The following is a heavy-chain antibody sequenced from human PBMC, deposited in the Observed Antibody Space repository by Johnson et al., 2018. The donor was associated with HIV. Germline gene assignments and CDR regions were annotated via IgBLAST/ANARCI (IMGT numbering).Heavy chain of an antibody. V-gene: IGHV3-30-3*01. Sequence: QVQLVESGGGVVQPGRSLRLSCAASGFTFSSYAMHWVRQAPGKGLEWVAVISYDGSNKYYADSVKGRFTISRDNSKNTLYLQMNSLRAEDTAVYYCAREHRYYYDSSGYYRGDAFDIWGQGIMVTVSS. J-gene: IGHJ3*02. CDR3: AREHRYYYDSSGYYRGDAFDI. CDR2: ISYDGSNK. CDR1: GFTFSSYA. D-gene: IGHD3-22*01.